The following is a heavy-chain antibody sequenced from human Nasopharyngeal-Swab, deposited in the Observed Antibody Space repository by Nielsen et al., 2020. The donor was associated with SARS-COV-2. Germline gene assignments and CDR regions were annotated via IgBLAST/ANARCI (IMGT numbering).Heavy chain of an antibody. D-gene: IGHD2-21*02. J-gene: IGHJ6*02. CDR1: GYTFTSYW. CDR3: ARLPHCGGDCPPDV. CDR2: IYPGDSDT. Sequence: GESLKISCKGSGYTFTSYWIGWLRQLPGKGMQWNGIIYPGDSDTIYSPSFEGQVTISADMSINTAYLQWSSLKASDTAIYFCARLPHCGGDCPPDVWGQGTSVTVSS. V-gene: IGHV5-51*01.